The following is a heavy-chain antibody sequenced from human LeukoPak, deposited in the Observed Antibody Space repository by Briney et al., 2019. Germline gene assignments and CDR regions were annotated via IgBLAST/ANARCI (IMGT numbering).Heavy chain of an antibody. CDR3: ARGGYSGSHFDY. CDR1: GGSSSSNY. V-gene: IGHV4-59*01. J-gene: IGHJ4*02. D-gene: IGHD1-26*01. CDR2: VYSSGST. Sequence: SETLSLTCTVSGGSSSSNYWSWIRQPPGKGLEWIGYVYSSGSTNYNPSLKSRVTISVDTYKNQFSLKLSSVTAADTAVYYCARGGYSGSHFDYWGQGTLVTV.